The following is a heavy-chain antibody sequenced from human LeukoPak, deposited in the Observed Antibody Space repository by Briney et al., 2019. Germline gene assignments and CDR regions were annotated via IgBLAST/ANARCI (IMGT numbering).Heavy chain of an antibody. J-gene: IGHJ4*02. CDR2: IYYSGST. D-gene: IGHD3-16*01. CDR3: AREGPMGDIDY. CDR1: GGSVSSGSYY. V-gene: IGHV4-61*01. Sequence: SETLSLTCTVSGGSVSSGSYYWSWIRQPPGKGLEWIGYIYYSGSTNYNPSLKSRVTISVDTSRNQFSLKLSSVTAADTAVYYCAREGPMGDIDYWGQGTPVTVSS.